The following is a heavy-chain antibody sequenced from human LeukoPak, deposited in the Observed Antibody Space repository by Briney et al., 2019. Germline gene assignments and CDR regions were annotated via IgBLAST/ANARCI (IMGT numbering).Heavy chain of an antibody. D-gene: IGHD1-7*01. Sequence: SETLSLTCTVSGGSISSNTHYWGWIRQPPGKGLEWIGSIYYSGITYYNPPLKSRVTISVDTSKNQFSLKLSSVTAADTAVYYCARHQYRLELYYFDYWGQGTLVTVSS. CDR1: GGSISSNTHY. V-gene: IGHV4-39*01. CDR3: ARHQYRLELYYFDY. J-gene: IGHJ4*02. CDR2: IYYSGIT.